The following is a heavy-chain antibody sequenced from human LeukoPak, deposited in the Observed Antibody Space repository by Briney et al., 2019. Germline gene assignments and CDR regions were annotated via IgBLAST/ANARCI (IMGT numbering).Heavy chain of an antibody. CDR3: ARDPADCSSTSCYRLGPDP. D-gene: IGHD2-2*01. Sequence: ASVKVSCKASGGTFISYAISWVRQAPGQGLEWMGGIIPIFGTANYAQKFQGRVTITADESTSTAYMELSSLRSEDTAVYYCARDPADCSSTSCYRLGPDPWGQGTLVTVSS. J-gene: IGHJ5*02. CDR1: GGTFISYA. CDR2: IIPIFGTA. V-gene: IGHV1-69*13.